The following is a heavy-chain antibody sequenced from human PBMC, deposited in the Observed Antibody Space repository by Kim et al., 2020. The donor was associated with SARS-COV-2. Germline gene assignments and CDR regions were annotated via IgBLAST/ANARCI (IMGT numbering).Heavy chain of an antibody. CDR2: IYQSGST. J-gene: IGHJ4*01. CDR3: ARDLNYYDRSGYYLHFD. D-gene: IGHD3-22*01. CDR1: GYSISSGYY. V-gene: IGHV4-38-2*02. Sequence: SETLSLTCTVSGYSISSGYYWGWIRQPPGKGLEWIGSIYQSGSTYYNPSLKSRVTISVDTSKNQFSLKLSSVTAADTAVYYCARDLNYYDRSGYYLHFD.